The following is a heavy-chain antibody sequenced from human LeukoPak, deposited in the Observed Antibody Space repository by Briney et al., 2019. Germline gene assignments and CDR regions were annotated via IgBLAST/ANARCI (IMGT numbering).Heavy chain of an antibody. CDR3: AKDLDEYYYYGMDV. V-gene: IGHV3-30*02. Sequence: PGGSLRLSCAASGFTFSSYGMHWVRQAPGKGLEWVAVIWYDGSNKYYADSVKGRFTISRDNSKNTLYLQMNSLRAEDTAVYYCAKDLDEYYYYGMDVWGQGTTVTVSS. CDR2: IWYDGSNK. J-gene: IGHJ6*02. CDR1: GFTFSSYG.